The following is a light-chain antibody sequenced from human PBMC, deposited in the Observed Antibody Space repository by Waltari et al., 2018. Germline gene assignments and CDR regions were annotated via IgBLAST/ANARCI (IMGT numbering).Light chain of an antibody. Sequence: AIQLTQSPSSLSASVGDRVTITCRASQGISSALAWYQQKPGKAPKLLIYDASRLGSGVPSRFSGSGSGTDFTLTINSLQPEDFATYYCQQFNSYLLITFGQGTRLEIK. V-gene: IGKV1-13*02. CDR1: QGISSA. CDR2: DAS. J-gene: IGKJ5*01. CDR3: QQFNSYLLIT.